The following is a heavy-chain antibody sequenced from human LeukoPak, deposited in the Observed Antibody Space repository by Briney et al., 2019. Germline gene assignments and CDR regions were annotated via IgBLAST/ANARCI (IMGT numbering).Heavy chain of an antibody. CDR3: ASFGMLSHG. CDR2: IWYDGSNK. J-gene: IGHJ4*02. V-gene: IGHV3-33*01. Sequence: GGSLRLSCAASGFTFSSYGMHWVRQAPGKGLEWVAVIWYDGSNKYYADSVKGRFTISSDNSKNTLYLQMNSLRAEDTAVYYCASFGMLSHGWGQGTLVTVSS. D-gene: IGHD2-8*01. CDR1: GFTFSSYG.